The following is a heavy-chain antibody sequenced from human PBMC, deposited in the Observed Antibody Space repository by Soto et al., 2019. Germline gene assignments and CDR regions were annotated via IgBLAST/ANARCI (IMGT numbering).Heavy chain of an antibody. Sequence: QVQLVQSGAEVKKPGSSVKVSCKASGGTFSSYAISWVRQAPGQGLEWMGGIIPIFGTANYAQKFQGRVTITADESTSTAYMELSSLRSEDTAVYYCARSYSSSWSLLYYYYGMAVWGQGTTVTVSS. J-gene: IGHJ6*02. CDR2: IIPIFGTA. D-gene: IGHD6-13*01. V-gene: IGHV1-69*12. CDR3: ARSYSSSWSLLYYYYGMAV. CDR1: GGTFSSYA.